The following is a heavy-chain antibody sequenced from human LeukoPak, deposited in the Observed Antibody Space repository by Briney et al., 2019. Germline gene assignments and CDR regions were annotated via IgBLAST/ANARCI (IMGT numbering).Heavy chain of an antibody. D-gene: IGHD2-15*01. CDR2: TYTSGST. V-gene: IGHV4-61*02. CDR1: GGSISSGSYY. J-gene: IGHJ4*02. Sequence: SETLSLTCTVSGGSISSGSYYWVWIRQPPGKGLEWIGRTYTSGSTNYNPSLKSRVTISVDTSKNQFSLKLSSVTAVDTAVYYCGAYCSGGSCYAQEVIWGQGTLVTVSS. CDR3: GAYCSGGSCYAQEVI.